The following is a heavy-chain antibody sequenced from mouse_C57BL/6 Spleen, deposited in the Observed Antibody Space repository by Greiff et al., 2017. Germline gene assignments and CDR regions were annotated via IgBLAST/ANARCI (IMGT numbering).Heavy chain of an antibody. CDR1: GYTFTDYY. CDR2: IYPGSGNT. D-gene: IGHD1-1*01. V-gene: IGHV1-76*01. CDR3: ARSRFDY. Sequence: VMLVESGAELVRPGASVKLSCKASGYTFTDYYINWVKQRPGQGLEWIARIYPGSGNTYYNEKFKGKATLTAEKSSSTAYMQLSSLTSEDSAVYFCARSRFDYWGQGTTLTVSS. J-gene: IGHJ2*01.